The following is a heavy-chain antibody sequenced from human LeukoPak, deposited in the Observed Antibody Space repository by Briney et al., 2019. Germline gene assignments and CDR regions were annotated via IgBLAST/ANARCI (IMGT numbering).Heavy chain of an antibody. CDR3: ARDPELGTFDY. CDR1: GYTFTRYG. V-gene: IGHV1-18*01. J-gene: IGHJ4*02. D-gene: IGHD1-7*01. Sequence: ASVSVSCKASGYTFTRYGIRWGRQAPGEGVEWMGWISAYNGNTNYAQTLQGRVTIKRDRSRSTAYMERRRLRADDTAVYYCARDPELGTFDYWGQGTLVTVSS. CDR2: ISAYNGNT.